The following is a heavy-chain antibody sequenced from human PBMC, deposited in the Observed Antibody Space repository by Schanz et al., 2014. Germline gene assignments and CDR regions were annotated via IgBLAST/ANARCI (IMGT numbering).Heavy chain of an antibody. CDR2: MNPDSGNT. J-gene: IGHJ4*02. V-gene: IGHV1-8*02. D-gene: IGHD6-13*01. Sequence: QVQLVQSGAEVKKPGASVKVSCKASGYTFTSYSMHWVRQAPGQGLEWMGWMNPDSGNTGYAQKFQGRVTMTRNTSISTAYMELSSLRSEDTAVYYCARDGVDAAAGGNDWGQGTLVTVSS. CDR1: GYTFTSYS. CDR3: ARDGVDAAAGGND.